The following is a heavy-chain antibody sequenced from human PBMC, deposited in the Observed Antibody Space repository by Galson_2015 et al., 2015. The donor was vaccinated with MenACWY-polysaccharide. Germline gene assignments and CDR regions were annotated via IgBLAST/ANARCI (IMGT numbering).Heavy chain of an antibody. V-gene: IGHV3-23*01. CDR1: GFTFSSYV. D-gene: IGHD4-17*01. CDR2: ISGRGGST. CDR3: AKERTTVDI. Sequence: LRLSCAVSGFTFSSYVMSWVRQAPGRGLEWVSGISGRGGSTYYADSVKGRFTISRDNSKNTLYLQMNSLRADDTAVYYCAKERTTVDIWGQGTMVTVSS. J-gene: IGHJ3*02.